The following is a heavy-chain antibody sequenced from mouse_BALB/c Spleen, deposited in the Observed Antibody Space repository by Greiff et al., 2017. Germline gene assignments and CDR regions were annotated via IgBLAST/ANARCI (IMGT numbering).Heavy chain of an antibody. CDR3: ARGGYSHGDYYAMDY. Sequence: VKLVESGPQLVRPGASVKISCKASGYSFTSYWMHWVKQRPGQGLEWIGMIDPSDSETRLNQKFKDKATLTVDKSSSTAYMQLSSPTSEDSAVYYCARGGYSHGDYYAMDYWGQGTSVTVSS. V-gene: IGHV1S126*01. CDR2: IDPSDSET. CDR1: GYSFTSYW. J-gene: IGHJ4*01. D-gene: IGHD2-12*01.